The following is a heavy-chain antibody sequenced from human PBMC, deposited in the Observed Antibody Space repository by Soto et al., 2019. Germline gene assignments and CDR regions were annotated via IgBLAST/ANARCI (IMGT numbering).Heavy chain of an antibody. CDR2: ISFSGDIT. CDR3: AKGGLWVHYGMDA. Sequence: EVQLLESGGGLVQPGGSLRLSCAASGFTFSGCAMSWVRQAPGKGLEWVSSISFSGDITYYADSVKGRFTISRDNSKNTLYMEMNSLRVEDTAVYHCAKGGLWVHYGMDAWGQGTTVTVSS. D-gene: IGHD3-16*01. J-gene: IGHJ6*02. V-gene: IGHV3-23*01. CDR1: GFTFSGCA.